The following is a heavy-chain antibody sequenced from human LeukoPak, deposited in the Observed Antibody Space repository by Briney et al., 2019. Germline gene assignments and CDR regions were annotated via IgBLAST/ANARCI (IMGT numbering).Heavy chain of an antibody. V-gene: IGHV3-23*01. D-gene: IGHD3-10*01. J-gene: IGHJ3*02. CDR3: ARKGITMVRGVLAEAFDI. CDR2: ISGSGGST. CDR1: GFTFSSYS. Sequence: GGSLRLSCAASGFTFSSYSMNWVRQAPGRGLEWVSAISGSGGSTYYADSVKGRFTISRDNSKNTLYLQMNSLRAEDTAVYYCARKGITMVRGVLAEAFDIWGQGTMVTVSS.